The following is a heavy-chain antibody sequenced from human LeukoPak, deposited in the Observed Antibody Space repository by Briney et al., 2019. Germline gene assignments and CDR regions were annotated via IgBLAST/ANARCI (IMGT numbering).Heavy chain of an antibody. Sequence: PSETLSLTCTVSGGSISSYYWSWIRQPAGKGLEWIWRIYTSGSTNYNPSPKSRVSMSVDTSKNQFSLKLSSVTAADTAVYYCARELTLAYYDILTGYPDAFDIWGQGTMVTVSS. J-gene: IGHJ3*02. CDR1: GGSISSYY. V-gene: IGHV4-4*07. CDR3: ARELTLAYYDILTGYPDAFDI. CDR2: IYTSGST. D-gene: IGHD3-9*01.